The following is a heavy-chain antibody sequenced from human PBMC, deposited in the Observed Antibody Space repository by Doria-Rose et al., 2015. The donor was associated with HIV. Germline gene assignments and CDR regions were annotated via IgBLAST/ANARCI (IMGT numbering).Heavy chain of an antibody. CDR1: GVSLSSPGMG. CDR3: ARIKSSRWYHKYYFDF. D-gene: IGHD6-13*01. J-gene: IGHJ4*02. Sequence: QITLKESGPVLVKPTETLTLTCTVSGVSLSSPGMGVSWIRQPPEKALEWLASIFSDDERSYKTSLKSRLTISRGTSKSQVVLTMTDMDPVDTATYYCARIKSSRWYHKYYFDFWGQGTLAIVSA. CDR2: IFSDDER. V-gene: IGHV2-26*01.